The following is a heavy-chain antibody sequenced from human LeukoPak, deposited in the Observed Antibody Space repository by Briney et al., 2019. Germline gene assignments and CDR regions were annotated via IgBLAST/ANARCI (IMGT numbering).Heavy chain of an antibody. J-gene: IGHJ3*02. Sequence: SETLSLTCTVSGGSISSHYWSWIRQPPGKRLEWIGYIHYSGSTNYNPSLKSRITISVDTSKTQFSLKLSSVTAADTAVYYCARDGDLGGAFDIWGRGTMVTVSS. CDR1: GGSISSHY. V-gene: IGHV4-59*11. CDR2: IHYSGST. CDR3: ARDGDLGGAFDI. D-gene: IGHD4-23*01.